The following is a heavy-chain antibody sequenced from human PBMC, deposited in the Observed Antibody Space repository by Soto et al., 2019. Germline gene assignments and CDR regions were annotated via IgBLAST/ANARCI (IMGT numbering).Heavy chain of an antibody. Sequence: SETLSLTRTVSGGSISSSSYYWGWIRQPPGKGLEWIGSIYYSGSTYYNPSLKSRVTISVDTSKNQFSLKLSSVTAADTAVYYCASLGYSYGIMTDDYWGQGTLVTVSS. J-gene: IGHJ4*02. V-gene: IGHV4-39*01. D-gene: IGHD5-18*01. CDR1: GGSISSSSYY. CDR3: ASLGYSYGIMTDDY. CDR2: IYYSGST.